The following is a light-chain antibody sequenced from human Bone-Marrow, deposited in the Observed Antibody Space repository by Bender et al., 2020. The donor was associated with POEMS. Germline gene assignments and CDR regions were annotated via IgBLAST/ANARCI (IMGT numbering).Light chain of an antibody. J-gene: IGLJ2*01. CDR3: CSFVTGSTFV. Sequence: QSVLTQPASVSGSPGQSITISCTGASGDVGSYNLVSWYQQLPAKAPKLMIYEVSKRPSGVSNRFSGSKSGNTASLTIFGLQTDDEAVYYCCSFVTGSTFVFGGGTMVTVL. CDR2: EVS. V-gene: IGLV2-23*02. CDR1: SGDVGSYNL.